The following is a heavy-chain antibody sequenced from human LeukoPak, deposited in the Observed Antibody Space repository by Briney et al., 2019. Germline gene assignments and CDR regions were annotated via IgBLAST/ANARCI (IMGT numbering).Heavy chain of an antibody. CDR3: ARRGSSGCFDY. J-gene: IGHJ4*02. V-gene: IGHV3-30-3*01. D-gene: IGHD6-19*01. CDR1: GFTFRTYT. Sequence: GGSLRLSCAASGFTFRTYTIHWVRQAPGKGLEWVAVISYDGSNQYYADSVKGRFTISRNNSKNTLYLQMNSLRAEDTAVYYCARRGSSGCFDYWGQGTLVTVSS. CDR2: ISYDGSNQ.